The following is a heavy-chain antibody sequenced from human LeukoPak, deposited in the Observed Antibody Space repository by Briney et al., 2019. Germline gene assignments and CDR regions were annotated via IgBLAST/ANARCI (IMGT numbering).Heavy chain of an antibody. Sequence: GGSLRLSCAAPGFTFSSYSMNWVRQAPGKGLEWVSSISSSSSYIYYADSVKGRFTISRDNAKNSLYLQMNNLRAEDTAVYYGARAAPYCGGDCYSSPFDYWGQGTLVTVPS. CDR2: ISSSSSYI. V-gene: IGHV3-21*01. CDR3: ARAAPYCGGDCYSSPFDY. J-gene: IGHJ4*02. D-gene: IGHD2-21*02. CDR1: GFTFSSYS.